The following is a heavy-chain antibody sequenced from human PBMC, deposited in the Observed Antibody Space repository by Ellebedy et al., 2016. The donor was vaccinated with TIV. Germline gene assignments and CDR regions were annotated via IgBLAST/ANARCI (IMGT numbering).Heavy chain of an antibody. V-gene: IGHV3-23*01. CDR2: FSGSGSST. Sequence: PGGSLRLSCAASGFTFSSYAMSWVRQAPGKGLEWVATFSGSGSSTYYAESVRGRFTISRENSKNTLYLQMNSLRADDSAIYYCAKEIKPYASGSYPVGGTGFDSWGQGTLVTVSS. CDR3: AKEIKPYASGSYPVGGTGFDS. D-gene: IGHD3-10*01. CDR1: GFTFSSYA. J-gene: IGHJ4*02.